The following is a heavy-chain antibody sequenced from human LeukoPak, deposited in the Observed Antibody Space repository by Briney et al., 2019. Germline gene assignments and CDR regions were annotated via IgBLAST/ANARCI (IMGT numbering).Heavy chain of an antibody. Sequence: PGGSLRLSCAASKFTYAMHWVRQAPGKGLEWVAVVSYDGNNKYYADSVKGRFTISRDNSKNTLYLQVNSLRPEDTAVYFCARGRIAAAGGTLVSWGQGTLVTVSS. CDR1: KFTYA. CDR3: ARGRIAAAGGTLVS. CDR2: VSYDGNNK. V-gene: IGHV3-30*14. J-gene: IGHJ5*02. D-gene: IGHD6-13*01.